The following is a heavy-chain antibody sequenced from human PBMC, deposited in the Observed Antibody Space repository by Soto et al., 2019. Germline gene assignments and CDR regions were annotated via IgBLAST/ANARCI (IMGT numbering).Heavy chain of an antibody. Sequence: QVQLVESGGGVVQPGRSLRLSCAASGFTFSTYGMHWVRQAPGKGLEWVAGISYDGSNKHYADSVKGRLTISRDNSKNTLYLQMSSLRDEDTAVYYCAKDTYYYDSTGYCVFDDWGQGTLVTVSS. V-gene: IGHV3-30*18. J-gene: IGHJ4*02. CDR3: AKDTYYYDSTGYCVFDD. CDR2: ISYDGSNK. D-gene: IGHD3-22*01. CDR1: GFTFSTYG.